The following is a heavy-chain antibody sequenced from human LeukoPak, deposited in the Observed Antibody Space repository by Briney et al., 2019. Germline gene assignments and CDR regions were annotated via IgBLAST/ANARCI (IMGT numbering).Heavy chain of an antibody. CDR2: IYTSGST. Sequence: PSETLSLTCTVSGGSISSGSYYWSWIRRPAGKGLEWIGRIYTSGSTNYNPSLKSRVTISVDTSKNQFSLKLSSVTAADTAVYYCARGNGGATVTFRFDPWGRGTLVTVSS. CDR3: ARGNGGATVTFRFDP. V-gene: IGHV4-61*02. CDR1: GGSISSGSYY. J-gene: IGHJ5*02. D-gene: IGHD4-17*01.